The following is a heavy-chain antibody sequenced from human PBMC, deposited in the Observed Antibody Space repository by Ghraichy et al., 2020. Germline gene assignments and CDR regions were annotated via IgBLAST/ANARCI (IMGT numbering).Heavy chain of an antibody. CDR1: GYSISSGYY. D-gene: IGHD3-10*01. J-gene: IGHJ4*02. Sequence: SQTLSLTCTVSGYSISSGYYWGWIRQPPGKGLEWIGSIYHSGSTYYNPSLKSRVTISVDTSKNQFSLKLSSVTAADTAVYYCARGVGGSGRFWDYWGQGTLVTVSS. CDR2: IYHSGST. CDR3: ARGVGGSGRFWDY. V-gene: IGHV4-38-2*02.